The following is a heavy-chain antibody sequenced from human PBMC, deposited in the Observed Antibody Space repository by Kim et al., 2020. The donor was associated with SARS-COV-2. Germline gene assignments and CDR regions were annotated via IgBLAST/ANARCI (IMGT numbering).Heavy chain of an antibody. J-gene: IGHJ6*02. CDR1: GYTFTSYA. V-gene: IGHV1-3*01. CDR2: INAGNGNT. Sequence: ASVKVSCKASGYTFTSYAMHWVRQAPGQRLEWMGWINAGNGNTKYSQKFQGRVTITRDTSASTAYMELSSLRSEDTAVYYCAREEAYYDILTGYYGVKWGYYGMDVWGQETTVTVSS. D-gene: IGHD3-9*01. CDR3: AREEAYYDILTGYYGVKWGYYGMDV.